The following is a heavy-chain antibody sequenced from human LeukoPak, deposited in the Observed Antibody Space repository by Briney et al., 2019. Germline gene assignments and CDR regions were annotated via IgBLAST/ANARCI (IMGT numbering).Heavy chain of an antibody. CDR3: ATGSLRLGEFSLGY. V-gene: IGHV1-24*01. CDR2: FDPEDGET. CDR1: GYTLTELS. J-gene: IGHJ4*02. D-gene: IGHD3-16*02. Sequence: ASVKVSCKVSGYTLTELSMHWVRQAPGKGLEWMGGFDPEDGETVYAQRFQGRVTMTEDTSTDTVYMELSSLRSEDTAVYYCATGSLRLGEFSLGYWGQGTLVTVSS.